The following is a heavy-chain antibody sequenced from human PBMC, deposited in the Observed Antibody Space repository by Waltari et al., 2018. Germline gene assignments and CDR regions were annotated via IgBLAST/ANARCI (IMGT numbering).Heavy chain of an antibody. CDR3: ASDVHSGRYGWFDP. CDR1: GFTFSTFW. J-gene: IGHJ5*02. D-gene: IGHD1-26*01. Sequence: EVQLVESGGDLVQPGGYLRLSCAASGFTFSTFWVHWVRQVPGKGLVWVSRIKSDGSATSYADSVKGRFTISRDNAKNTVYLQMNSLRAEDTAVYHCASDVHSGRYGWFDPWGQGTLVTVSS. V-gene: IGHV3-74*01. CDR2: IKSDGSAT.